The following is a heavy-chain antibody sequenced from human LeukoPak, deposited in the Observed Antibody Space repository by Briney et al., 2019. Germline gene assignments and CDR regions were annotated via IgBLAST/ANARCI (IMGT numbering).Heavy chain of an antibody. Sequence: ASVKVSCKASGYTFTGYYMHWVRQAPGQGPEWMGWINPNSGGTNYAQEFQGRVTMTRDTSISTAYMELSRLRSDDTAVYYCARGSPNHYYDSSGYYFFDYYGMDVWGQGTTVTVSS. CDR2: INPNSGGT. V-gene: IGHV1-2*02. D-gene: IGHD3-22*01. CDR1: GYTFTGYY. CDR3: ARGSPNHYYDSSGYYFFDYYGMDV. J-gene: IGHJ6*02.